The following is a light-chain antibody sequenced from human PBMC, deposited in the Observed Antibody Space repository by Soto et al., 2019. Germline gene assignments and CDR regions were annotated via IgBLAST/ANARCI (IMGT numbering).Light chain of an antibody. J-gene: IGKJ5*01. CDR1: QSVNSN. Sequence: EIVLKQSPATLSLSPGERATLSCRASQSVNSNYLAWYQQHPGQPPRLLIYGISTRATGIPARFSGSGSGTEFSLTISSLQSEDFAVYYCQQYSKWPITFGQGTRLEI. V-gene: IGKV3-15*01. CDR2: GIS. CDR3: QQYSKWPIT.